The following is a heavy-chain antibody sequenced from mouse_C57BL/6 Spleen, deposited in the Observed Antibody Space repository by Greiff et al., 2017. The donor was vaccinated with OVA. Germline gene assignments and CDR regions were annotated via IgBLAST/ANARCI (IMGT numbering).Heavy chain of an antibody. V-gene: IGHV5-9-1*02. D-gene: IGHD1-1*01. CDR2: ISSGGDYI. Sequence: EVKLMESGEGLVKPGGSLKLSCAASGFTFSSYAMSWVRQTPEKRLEWVAYISSGGDYIYYADTVKGRFTISRDNARNTLYLQMSSLKSEDTAMYYCTREGYYGSSYDWFAYWGQGTLVTVSA. CDR1: GFTFSSYA. CDR3: TREGYYGSSYDWFAY. J-gene: IGHJ3*01.